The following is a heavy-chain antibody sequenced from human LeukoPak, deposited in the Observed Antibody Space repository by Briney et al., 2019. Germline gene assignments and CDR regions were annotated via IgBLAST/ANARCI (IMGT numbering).Heavy chain of an antibody. Sequence: PGRSLRLSCAASGFTFSSYAMRWVRQAPGKGLEWVAVISYDGSNKYYADSVKGRFTISRDNSKNTLYLQMNSLRAEDTAVYYCARELDAGSELLWFGELRYWGQGTLVTVSS. CDR3: ARELDAGSELLWFGELRY. V-gene: IGHV3-30*04. CDR1: GFTFSSYA. CDR2: ISYDGSNK. D-gene: IGHD3-10*01. J-gene: IGHJ4*02.